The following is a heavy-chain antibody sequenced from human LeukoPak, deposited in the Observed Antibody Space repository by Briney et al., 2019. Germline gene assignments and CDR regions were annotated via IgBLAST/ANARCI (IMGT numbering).Heavy chain of an antibody. J-gene: IGHJ4*02. CDR1: GGSISSYY. CDR2: IYYTGST. CDR3: ARHYDSGTYPLDF. Sequence: KPSETLSLTCTVSGGSISSYYWSWIRQPPGKGLEWIGNIYYTGSTIYNPSLKSRVTISVDTSKNQFSLKLNSVTAAADTAVYYCARHYDSGTYPLDFWGQGILVTVST. D-gene: IGHD3-10*01. V-gene: IGHV4-59*01.